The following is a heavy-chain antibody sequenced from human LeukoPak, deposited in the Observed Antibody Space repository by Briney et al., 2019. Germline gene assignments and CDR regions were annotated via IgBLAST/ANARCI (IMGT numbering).Heavy chain of an antibody. D-gene: IGHD6-19*01. Sequence: GGSLRLSCAASGFTFNSYDMHWVRQAPGKGLEWVAIMWYDESSKYYADSVKGRFTISRDNSKNTLYLQMNSLRAEDTAVYYCARGLAVAGTGDAFDIWGQGTTVTVSS. CDR1: GFTFNSYD. J-gene: IGHJ3*02. CDR2: MWYDESSK. V-gene: IGHV3-33*01. CDR3: ARGLAVAGTGDAFDI.